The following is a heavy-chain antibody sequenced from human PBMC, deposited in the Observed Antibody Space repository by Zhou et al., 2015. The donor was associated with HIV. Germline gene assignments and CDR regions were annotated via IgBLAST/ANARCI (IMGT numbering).Heavy chain of an antibody. V-gene: IGHV1-69*08. CDR1: GGTFSSYT. J-gene: IGHJ6*02. D-gene: IGHD4-11*01. Sequence: QVQLVQSGAEVKKPGSSVKVSCKASGGTFSSYTISWVRQAPGQGLEWMGRIIPILGIANYAQKFQGRVTITADKSTSTAYMELSSLRSEDTAVYYCARDVGREPTVTTPETYYYYYGMDVWGQGTTVTVSS. CDR2: IIPILGIA. CDR3: ARDVGREPTVTTPETYYYYYGMDV.